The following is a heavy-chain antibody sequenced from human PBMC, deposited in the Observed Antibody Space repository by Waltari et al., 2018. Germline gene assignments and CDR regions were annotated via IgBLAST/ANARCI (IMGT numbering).Heavy chain of an antibody. CDR1: GGTFSSYA. J-gene: IGHJ6*02. V-gene: IGHV1-69*01. CDR3: ARDLADRQQLMYYYGMDV. D-gene: IGHD6-13*01. Sequence: QVQLVQSGAEVKKPGSSVKVSCKASGGTFSSYAISWVRQAPGQGLEWMGGIIPIFGTANDAQKFQGRVTMTADESTSTAYMELSSLRSEDTAVYYCARDLADRQQLMYYYGMDVWGQGTTVTVSS. CDR2: IIPIFGTA.